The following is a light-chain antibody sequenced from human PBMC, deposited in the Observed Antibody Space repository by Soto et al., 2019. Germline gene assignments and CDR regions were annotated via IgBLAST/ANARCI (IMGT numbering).Light chain of an antibody. Sequence: DIEMTQTPTPLSASVGDRVTITCRASQSISSWLAWYQQKPGKAPKLLIYAASSLQSGVPSRFSGSGSGTDFTLTINSLQPEDFATYYCQQSYSAPRTFGQGAKV. CDR3: QQSYSAPRT. V-gene: IGKV1-39*01. J-gene: IGKJ1*01. CDR2: AAS. CDR1: QSISSW.